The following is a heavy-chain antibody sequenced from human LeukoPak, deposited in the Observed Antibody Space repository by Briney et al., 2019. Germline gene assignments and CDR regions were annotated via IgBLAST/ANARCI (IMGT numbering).Heavy chain of an antibody. CDR2: INPSGGST. CDR3: ARDRNRYYYDSSGSYFDY. J-gene: IGHJ4*02. Sequence: GASVKVSCKASGGTFSSYAISWVRQAPGQGLEWMGIINPSGGSTSYAQKFQGRVTMTRDTSTSTAYMELSSLRSEDTAVYYCARDRNRYYYDSSGSYFDYWGQGTLVTVSS. D-gene: IGHD3-22*01. CDR1: GGTFSSYA. V-gene: IGHV1-46*01.